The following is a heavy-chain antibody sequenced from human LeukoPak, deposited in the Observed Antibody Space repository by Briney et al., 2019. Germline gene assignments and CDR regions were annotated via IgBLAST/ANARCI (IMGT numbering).Heavy chain of an antibody. CDR1: GFTFSSYE. CDR3: ARVHEYYYGSGPFDY. V-gene: IGHV3-48*03. D-gene: IGHD3-10*01. Sequence: GGSLRLSCAASGFTFSSYEMNWVRQAPGKGLEWVSYISSSGSTIYYADSVKGQFTISRDNAKNSLYLQMNSLRAEDTAVYYCARVHEYYYGSGPFDYWGQGTLVTVSS. J-gene: IGHJ4*02. CDR2: ISSSGSTI.